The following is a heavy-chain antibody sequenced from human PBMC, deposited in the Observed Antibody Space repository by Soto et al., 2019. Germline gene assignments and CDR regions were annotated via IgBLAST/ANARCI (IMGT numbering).Heavy chain of an antibody. CDR2: ISAYNGNT. Sequence: ASVKVSFKASGYTFTSYGISWVRQAPGQGLEWMGWISAYNGNTNYAQKLQGRVTMTTDTSTSTAYMELRSLRSDDTAVYYCARGFPIDFWSGYSWFDPWGQGTLVTVSS. CDR1: GYTFTSYG. J-gene: IGHJ5*02. CDR3: ARGFPIDFWSGYSWFDP. D-gene: IGHD3-3*01. V-gene: IGHV1-18*01.